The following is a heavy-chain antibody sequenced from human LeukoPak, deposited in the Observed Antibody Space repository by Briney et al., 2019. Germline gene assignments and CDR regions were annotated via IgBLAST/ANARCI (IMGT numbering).Heavy chain of an antibody. D-gene: IGHD2-8*01. Sequence: PSETLSLTCAVYGGSFSGYYWSWIRQPPGKGLEWIGEINHSGSTNYNPSLKSRVTISVDTSKNQFSLRLSSVTAADTAVYYCARGRRSVLMVYAKYNWFDPWGQGTLVTVSS. CDR2: INHSGST. CDR1: GGSFSGYY. CDR3: ARGRRSVLMVYAKYNWFDP. V-gene: IGHV4-34*01. J-gene: IGHJ5*02.